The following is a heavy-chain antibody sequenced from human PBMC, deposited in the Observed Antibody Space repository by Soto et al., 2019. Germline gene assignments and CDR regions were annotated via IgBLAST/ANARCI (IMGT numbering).Heavy chain of an antibody. Sequence: ALGEVSCNTSGYTFHSYSMQLVRQAPGQRLEWMGWINAGNGNTRYSQKFQGRVTITRDTSASTAYMELSSLRSEDTAVYYCARMDSSGSDMIYYYGMDVWGQGTTVTVSS. V-gene: IGHV1-3*01. CDR3: ARMDSSGSDMIYYYGMDV. J-gene: IGHJ6*02. CDR2: INAGNGNT. D-gene: IGHD6-19*01. CDR1: GYTFHSYS.